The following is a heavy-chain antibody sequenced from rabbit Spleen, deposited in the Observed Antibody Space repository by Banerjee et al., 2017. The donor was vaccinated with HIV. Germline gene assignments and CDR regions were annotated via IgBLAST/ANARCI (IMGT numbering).Heavy chain of an antibody. D-gene: IGHD5-1*01. Sequence: QEQLVESGGGLVQPEGSLTLTCTASGFSFSSYYDMCWVRQAPGKGLEWIACVYGGWSGATHYATWAKGRFTISKTSSTTVFLQMTSLTAADTATYFCARECIGGRYFDLWGPGTLVTVS. V-gene: IGHV1S45*01. J-gene: IGHJ4*01. CDR3: ARECIGGRYFDL. CDR1: GFSFSSYYD. CDR2: VYGGWSGAT.